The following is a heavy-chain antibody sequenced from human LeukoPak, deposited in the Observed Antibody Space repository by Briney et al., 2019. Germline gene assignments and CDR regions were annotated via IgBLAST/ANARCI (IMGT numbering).Heavy chain of an antibody. Sequence: GGSLRLSCVASGFSFNTYGMPWVRQAPGKGLEWVAFIRYDGNDYYYADSVKGRFTISRDNDMNTVYLQMNSLRPADTAVYHCVKRGGRCRVNWCYHFEYWAQGTLVTVSS. CDR3: VKRGGRCRVNWCYHFEY. D-gene: IGHD2-8*01. V-gene: IGHV3-30*02. CDR2: IRYDGNDY. J-gene: IGHJ4*02. CDR1: GFSFNTYG.